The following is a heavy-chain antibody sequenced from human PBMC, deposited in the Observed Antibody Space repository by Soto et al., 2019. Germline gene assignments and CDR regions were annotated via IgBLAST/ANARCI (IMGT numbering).Heavy chain of an antibody. V-gene: IGHV1-69*02. CDR2: IIPILGIA. D-gene: IGHD6-19*01. J-gene: IGHJ4*02. CDR1: GGTFSSYT. Sequence: VQLVQSGAEVKKPGSSVKVSCKASGGTFSSYTISWVRQAPGQGLEWMGRIIPILGIANYAQKFQGRVTITADKSTSTAYMELSSLRSEDTAVYYCAFPGIAVAGRDYWGQGTLVTVSS. CDR3: AFPGIAVAGRDY.